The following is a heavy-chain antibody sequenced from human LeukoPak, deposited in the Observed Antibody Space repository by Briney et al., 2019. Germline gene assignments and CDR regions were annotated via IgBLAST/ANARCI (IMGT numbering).Heavy chain of an antibody. J-gene: IGHJ4*02. D-gene: IGHD2-15*01. Sequence: GGSLRLSCAASGFTFSSYSMNWVRQAPGKGLEWVSSISSSSSYIYYADSVKGRFTISRDNAKNSLYLQMNSLRAEDTAVYYCARDIVVVAAASVESAINWGQGTLVTVSS. CDR1: GFTFSSYS. CDR3: ARDIVVVAAASVESAIN. CDR2: ISSSSSYI. V-gene: IGHV3-21*01.